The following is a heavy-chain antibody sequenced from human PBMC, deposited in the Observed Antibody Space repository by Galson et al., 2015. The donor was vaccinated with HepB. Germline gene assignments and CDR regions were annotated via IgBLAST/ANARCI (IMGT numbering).Heavy chain of an antibody. CDR1: GGTFNSYS. CDR2: IIPIFGIG. D-gene: IGHD2-15*01. Sequence: SVKVSCKVSGGTFNSYSINWVRQAPGQGLEWVGGIIPIFGIGRYSQNFQGRVTITADKSMKIAYMELGSLTADDTAIYFCASGGDCSGGSCHEGFWGQGTLVTVSS. J-gene: IGHJ4*02. CDR3: ASGGDCSGGSCHEGF. V-gene: IGHV1-69*10.